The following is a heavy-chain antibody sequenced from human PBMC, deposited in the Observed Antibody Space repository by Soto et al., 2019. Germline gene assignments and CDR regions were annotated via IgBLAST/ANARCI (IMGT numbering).Heavy chain of an antibody. V-gene: IGHV1-69*01. D-gene: IGHD2-8*02. CDR2: IVPSFGPE. Sequence: QVRLVQSGPEVRKPGFSVKVSCKASGASFTTSAVIWVRQAPGQGLEWMGGIVPSFGPEKYAPKFQGRLTISADESTNTFSMELGSLRSEDTAVYYCARGLESSTGWHYFDYWGQGTLVTVSS. CDR3: ARGLESSTGWHYFDY. J-gene: IGHJ4*02. CDR1: GASFTTSA.